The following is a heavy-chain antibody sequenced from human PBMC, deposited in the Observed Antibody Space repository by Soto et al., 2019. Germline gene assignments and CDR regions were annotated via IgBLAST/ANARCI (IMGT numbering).Heavy chain of an antibody. CDR1: GGSISSYY. V-gene: IGHV4-59*08. Sequence: QVQLQESGPGLVKPSETLSLTCTVSGGSISSYYWSWIRQPPGKGLEWIGYIYYSGGTNYNPSLKSRVTISVDSSKYHFSLKLSSVTAADTAVYYCARRYGGNLDYWGQGTLVTVSS. J-gene: IGHJ4*02. CDR3: ARRYGGNLDY. D-gene: IGHD1-26*01. CDR2: IYYSGGT.